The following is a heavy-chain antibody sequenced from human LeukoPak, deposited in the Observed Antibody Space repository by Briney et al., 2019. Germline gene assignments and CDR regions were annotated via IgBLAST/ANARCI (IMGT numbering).Heavy chain of an antibody. V-gene: IGHV1-3*03. D-gene: IGHD3-10*01. CDR1: GYTFTSYA. J-gene: IGHJ6*03. CDR2: INAGNGNT. Sequence: ASVKVSCKASGYTFTSYAMHWVRQAPGQRLEWMGWINAGNGNTKYSQEFQGRVTITRDTSASTAYMELSSLRSEDMAVYYCARGFSTDDSGNDYYYYYYMDVWGKGTTVTVSS. CDR3: ARGFSTDDSGNDYYYYYYMDV.